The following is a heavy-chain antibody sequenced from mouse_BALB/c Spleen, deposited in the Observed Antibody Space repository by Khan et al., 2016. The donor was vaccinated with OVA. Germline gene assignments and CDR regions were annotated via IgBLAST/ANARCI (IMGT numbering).Heavy chain of an antibody. CDR2: IDPGSGGT. CDR3: ARGGEPGHY. Sequence: VQLQESGPDLVRPGPSVKVTCKATGYDFTNYLIEWVKQRPGQGLEWIGVIDPGSGGTYYNDMFKGKTTRTANQSSSNSYMQLSRLTSDDSEVYFCARGGEPGHYWGQGTTLTVSS. CDR1: GYDFTNYL. J-gene: IGHJ2*01. V-gene: IGHV1-54*01.